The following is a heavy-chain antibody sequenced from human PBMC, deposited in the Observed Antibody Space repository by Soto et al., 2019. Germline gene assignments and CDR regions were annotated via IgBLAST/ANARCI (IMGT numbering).Heavy chain of an antibody. D-gene: IGHD5-18*01. J-gene: IGHJ4*02. CDR1: GYTFTRSG. Sequence: ASVKVSCKASGYTFTRSGISWVRQAPGQGLEWMGWISAYNGNTNYAQKLQGRVTMTTDTSTSTAYMELRGLRSDDTAVYYCARGILQLWNFDYWGQGTLVTVSS. CDR3: ARGILQLWNFDY. CDR2: ISAYNGNT. V-gene: IGHV1-18*01.